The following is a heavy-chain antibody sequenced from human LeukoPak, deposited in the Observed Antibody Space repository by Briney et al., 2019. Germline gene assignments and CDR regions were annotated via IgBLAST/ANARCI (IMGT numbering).Heavy chain of an antibody. CDR2: IYHSGST. D-gene: IGHD6-13*01. CDR3: ARHWYSSSWYLDY. Sequence: SETLSLTCAVSGYSISSGYYWGWVRQPPGKRLEWIGSIYHSGSTYYNPSLKSRVTISVDTSKNQFSLKLSSVTAADTAVYYCARHWYSSSWYLDYWGQGTLVTVSS. V-gene: IGHV4-38-2*01. J-gene: IGHJ4*02. CDR1: GYSISSGYY.